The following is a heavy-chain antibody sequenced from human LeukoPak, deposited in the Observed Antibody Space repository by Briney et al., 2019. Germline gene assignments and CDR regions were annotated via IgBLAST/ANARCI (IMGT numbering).Heavy chain of an antibody. V-gene: IGHV4-34*01. CDR2: INHSGST. Sequence: SETLSLTCSVYSVSFSCYYWSWIRQPPGKGLEGSGEINHSGSTNYNPSLKSRVTISVDTSKHQFSLKLSSVPAADTAVYYCARTSLTVVDYWGQGTLVTVSS. CDR1: SVSFSCYY. CDR3: ARTSLTVVDY. D-gene: IGHD3-9*01. J-gene: IGHJ4*02.